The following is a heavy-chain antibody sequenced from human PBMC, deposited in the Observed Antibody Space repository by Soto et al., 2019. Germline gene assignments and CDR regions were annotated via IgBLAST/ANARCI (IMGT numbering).Heavy chain of an antibody. V-gene: IGHV4-61*01. Sequence: PSETLSLTCTVSGGSVSSGSYYWSWIRQPPGKGLEWIGYIYYSGSTNYNPSLKSRVTISVDTSKNQFSLKLSSVNAADTAVYYCARDGSYDYVWGSYRAHDAFDIWGQGTMVTVSS. CDR3: ARDGSYDYVWGSYRAHDAFDI. J-gene: IGHJ3*02. CDR1: GGSVSSGSYY. CDR2: IYYSGST. D-gene: IGHD3-16*02.